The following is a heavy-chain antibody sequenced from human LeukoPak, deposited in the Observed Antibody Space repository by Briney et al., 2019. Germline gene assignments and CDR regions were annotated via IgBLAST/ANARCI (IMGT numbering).Heavy chain of an antibody. D-gene: IGHD3-16*02. CDR2: INHSGST. Sequence: SETLSFTCAAYGGSFSGYYWSWIRQPPGKGLEWIGEINHSGSTNYNPSLKSRVTISVDTSKNQFSLKLSSVTAADTAVYYCASRITFGGVINDYWGQGTLVTVSS. CDR1: GGSFSGYY. V-gene: IGHV4-34*01. CDR3: ASRITFGGVINDY. J-gene: IGHJ4*02.